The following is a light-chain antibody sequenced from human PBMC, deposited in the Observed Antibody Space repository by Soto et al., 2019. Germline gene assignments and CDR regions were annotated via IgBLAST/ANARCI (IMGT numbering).Light chain of an antibody. CDR3: QQSYSTPSIT. CDR2: AAS. Sequence: DIQMTQSPSSLSASVGDRVTITCRASQSISNYLNWYQHRPGKAPNLLIYAASNLQSGVPSKFSASGSGTDFALTISSLQPEDFATYYCQQSYSTPSITFGQGTRLEIK. V-gene: IGKV1-39*01. CDR1: QSISNY. J-gene: IGKJ5*01.